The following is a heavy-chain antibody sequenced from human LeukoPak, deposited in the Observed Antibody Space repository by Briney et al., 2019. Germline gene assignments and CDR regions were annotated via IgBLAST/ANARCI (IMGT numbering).Heavy chain of an antibody. CDR2: ISSSGSTI. CDR3: ARVGPEFAADLYYYGMDV. CDR1: GFTFSSYE. D-gene: IGHD6-13*01. J-gene: IGHJ6*02. V-gene: IGHV3-48*03. Sequence: GGSLRLSCAASGFTFSSYEMNWVRQAPGKGLEWVSYISSSGSTIYYADSVKGRFTISRDNAKNSLYLQMNSLGAEDTAVYYCARVGPEFAADLYYYGMDVWGQGTTVTVSS.